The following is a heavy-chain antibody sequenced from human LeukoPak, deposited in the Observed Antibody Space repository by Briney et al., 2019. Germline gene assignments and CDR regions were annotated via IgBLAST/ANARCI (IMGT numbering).Heavy chain of an antibody. D-gene: IGHD1-26*01. CDR2: IYYSGST. CDR1: GGSISSYY. V-gene: IGHV4-59*08. CDR3: ARAKGGRAAFDI. J-gene: IGHJ3*02. Sequence: SETLSLTCTVSGGSISSYYWSWIRQPPGKGLEWIGYIYYSGSTNYNPSLKSRVTISVDTSKNQFSLKLSSVTAADTAVYYCARAKGGRAAFDIWGQGTMVTVSS.